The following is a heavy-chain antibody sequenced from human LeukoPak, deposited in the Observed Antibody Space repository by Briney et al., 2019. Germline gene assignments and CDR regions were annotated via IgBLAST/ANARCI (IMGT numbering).Heavy chain of an antibody. CDR2: ISAYNGNT. CDR1: GYTFTSYG. D-gene: IGHD4-23*01. Sequence: AAVKVSCKASGYTFTSYGISWVRQPPGQGLEWMGWISAYNGNTNYAQKLQGRVTMTTDTSTSTAYMELRSLRSDDTAVYYCARGSAVVTLDYFDYWGQGTLVTVSS. J-gene: IGHJ4*02. V-gene: IGHV1-18*01. CDR3: ARGSAVVTLDYFDY.